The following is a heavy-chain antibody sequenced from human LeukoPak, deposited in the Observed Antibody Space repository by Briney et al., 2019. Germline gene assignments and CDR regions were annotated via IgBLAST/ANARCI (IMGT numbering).Heavy chain of an antibody. V-gene: IGHV1-2*02. J-gene: IGHJ4*02. CDR1: GYTFTGYY. D-gene: IGHD3-9*01. CDR3: ARTLRYFDWSSFDY. CDR2: INPNSGGT. Sequence: ASVKVSCKASGYTFTGYYMHWVRQAPGQGLGWMGWINPNSGGTNYAQKFQGRVTMTRDTSISTAYMELSRLRSDDTAVYYCARTLRYFDWSSFDYWGQGTLVTVSS.